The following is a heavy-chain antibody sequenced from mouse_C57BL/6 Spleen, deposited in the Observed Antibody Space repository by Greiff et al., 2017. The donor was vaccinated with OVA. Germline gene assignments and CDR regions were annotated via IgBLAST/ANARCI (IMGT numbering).Heavy chain of an antibody. CDR3: ARSVYGNWGYAMDY. CDR1: GYTFTDYY. J-gene: IGHJ4*01. D-gene: IGHD2-1*01. V-gene: IGHV1-26*01. CDR2: INPNNGGT. Sequence: EVQLQQSGPELVKPGASVKISCKASGYTFTDYYMNWVKQSHGKSLEWIGDINPNNGGTSYNQKFKGKATLTVDKSSSTAYMELRSLTSEDSAVYYCARSVYGNWGYAMDYWGQGTSVTVSS.